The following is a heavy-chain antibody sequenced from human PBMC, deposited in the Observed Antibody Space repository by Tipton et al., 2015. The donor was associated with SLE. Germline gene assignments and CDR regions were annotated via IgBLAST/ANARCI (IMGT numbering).Heavy chain of an antibody. CDR2: INPSGGSK. Sequence: QLVQSGAEVKKPGASVKVSCKASGYTFTTYYIHWVRQAPGQGLEWMGIINPSGGSKSYAQKFQGRVTMTRDTSTSTVFMEVSSLRSEDTAVYYCARDNGDYAAGSDYWGQGTPVTVSS. V-gene: IGHV1-46*01. J-gene: IGHJ4*02. CDR1: GYTFTTYY. CDR3: ARDNGDYAAGSDY. D-gene: IGHD4-17*01.